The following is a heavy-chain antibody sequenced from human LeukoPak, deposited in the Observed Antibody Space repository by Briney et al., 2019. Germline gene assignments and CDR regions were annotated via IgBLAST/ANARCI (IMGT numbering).Heavy chain of an antibody. J-gene: IGHJ4*02. CDR1: GFTFSSYA. D-gene: IGHD1-26*01. V-gene: IGHV3-23*01. CDR3: ANGGSYYEATRYYFDY. CDR2: ISGSGGST. Sequence: GGSLRLSCAASGFTFSSYAMSWVRQAPGKGLEWVSAISGSGGSTYYADSVKGRFTISRDNSKNTLYLQMNSLRAEDTAVYYCANGGSYYEATRYYFDYWGQGTLVTVSS.